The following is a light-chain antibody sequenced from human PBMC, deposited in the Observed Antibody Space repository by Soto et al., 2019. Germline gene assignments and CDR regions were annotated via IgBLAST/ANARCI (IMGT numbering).Light chain of an antibody. J-gene: IGKJ2*01. CDR3: LQYSAFPYT. CDR2: KAS. V-gene: IGKV1-5*03. Sequence: DIQMTQSPSTLTPSVGARVIITYPASQPVNVFLGWFKKPQGTAPKLLIYKASILERGVPSRFSGSGSGTGFTLTISSLQPDDFATYYCLQYSAFPYTFGQGTKVDI. CDR1: QPVNVF.